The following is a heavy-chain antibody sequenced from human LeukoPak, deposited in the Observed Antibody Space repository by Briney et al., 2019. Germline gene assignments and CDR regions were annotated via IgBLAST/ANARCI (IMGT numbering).Heavy chain of an antibody. Sequence: ASVKFSCKASGYTFASYGISCVRQAPGQWLELMGWSTAYNGNTNYAQKLQGRVTMTTDTSTSTAYMELRSLRSDDTAVYYCARVSAHYDFWSSYYFDYWGQGTLVTVSS. CDR3: ARVSAHYDFWSSYYFDY. CDR1: GYTFASYG. V-gene: IGHV1-18*01. CDR2: STAYNGNT. J-gene: IGHJ4*02. D-gene: IGHD3-3*01.